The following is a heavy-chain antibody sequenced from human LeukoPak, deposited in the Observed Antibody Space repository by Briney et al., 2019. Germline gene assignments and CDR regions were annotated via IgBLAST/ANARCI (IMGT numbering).Heavy chain of an antibody. Sequence: AAVKVSXKASGGTFSSYAISGVRQAPGQGREWMGGIIPILGTAKYAQKFQGRDTLTADESTSIAYMELSSLRSEDTAVYYCARVHRVLRFLDWLPHHLYYYMDVWGKGTTVTVSS. CDR2: IIPILGTA. CDR3: ARVHRVLRFLDWLPHHLYYYMDV. J-gene: IGHJ6*03. CDR1: GGTFSSYA. V-gene: IGHV1-69*13. D-gene: IGHD3-3*01.